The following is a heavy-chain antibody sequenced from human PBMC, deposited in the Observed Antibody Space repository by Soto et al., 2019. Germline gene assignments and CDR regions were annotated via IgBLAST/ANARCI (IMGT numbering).Heavy chain of an antibody. Sequence: PSETLSLTSTVSGGSISSGDYYWSWIRQPPGKGLEWIGYIYYSGSTYYNPSLKSRVTISVDTSKNQFSLKLSSVTAADTAVYYCARGERITIFLDYWGQGTLVTVSS. CDR3: ARGERITIFLDY. V-gene: IGHV4-30-4*01. D-gene: IGHD3-9*01. CDR2: IYYSGST. CDR1: GGSISSGDYY. J-gene: IGHJ4*02.